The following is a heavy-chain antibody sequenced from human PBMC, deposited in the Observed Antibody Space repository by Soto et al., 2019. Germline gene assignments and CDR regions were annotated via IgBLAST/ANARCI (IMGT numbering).Heavy chain of an antibody. CDR2: IIPIFGTA. CDR1: GGTFSSYA. V-gene: IGHV1-69*12. Sequence: QVQLVQSGAEVKKPGSSVKVSCKASGGTFSSYAISWVRQAPGQGLEWMGGIIPIFGTANYAQKFQGRVTITADQXTSTAYMERSSLRSADTAVYYWASTERGWLDYFDYWGQGNLVTVSS. J-gene: IGHJ4*02. D-gene: IGHD3-22*01. CDR3: ASTERGWLDYFDY.